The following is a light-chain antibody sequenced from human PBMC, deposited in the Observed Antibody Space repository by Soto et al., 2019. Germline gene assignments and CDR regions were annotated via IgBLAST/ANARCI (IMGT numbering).Light chain of an antibody. V-gene: IGLV1-51*01. CDR1: SSNIGSNF. CDR2: DNN. CDR3: GTRNSALRARV. J-gene: IGLJ3*02. Sequence: QSVLTQPPSVSAAPGQRVTISCYGSSSNIGSNFVSWYKQSPGTAPTLLIYDNNKRPSGIPDRFTGSKSGTSATLGITGLQPGDEAVYYCGTRNSALRARVFGGGTKLTVL.